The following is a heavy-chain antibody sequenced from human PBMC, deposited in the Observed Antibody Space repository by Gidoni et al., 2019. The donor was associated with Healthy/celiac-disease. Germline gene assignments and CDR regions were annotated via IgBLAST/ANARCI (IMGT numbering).Heavy chain of an antibody. V-gene: IGHV3-21*01. CDR1: GFTLSSYS. CDR3: ASQADDYDDY. Sequence: EVQLVESGGGLVKPGGSLRLSCAASGFTLSSYSMNWVRQAPGKGLEWVSSISSSSSYIYYADSVKGRFTISRDNAKNSLYLQMNSLRAEDTAVYYCASQADDYDDYWGQGTLVTVSS. J-gene: IGHJ4*02. CDR2: ISSSSSYI.